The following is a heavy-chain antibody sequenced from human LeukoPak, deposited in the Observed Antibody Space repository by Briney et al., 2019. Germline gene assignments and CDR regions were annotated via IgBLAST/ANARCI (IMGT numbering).Heavy chain of an antibody. CDR1: GFTFSSYS. CDR2: ISSSSSTI. Sequence: GGSLRLSCAASGFTFSSYSMKWVRQAPGKGLEWVSYISSSSSTIYYADSVKGRFTISRDNAKNSLYLQMNSLRDEDTAVYYCAREEQLWLLGGYYFDYWGQGTLVTVSS. CDR3: AREEQLWLLGGYYFDY. D-gene: IGHD5-18*01. V-gene: IGHV3-48*02. J-gene: IGHJ4*02.